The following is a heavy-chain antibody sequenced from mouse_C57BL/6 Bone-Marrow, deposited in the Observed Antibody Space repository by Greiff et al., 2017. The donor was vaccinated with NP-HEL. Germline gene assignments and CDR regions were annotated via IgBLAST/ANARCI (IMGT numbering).Heavy chain of an antibody. Sequence: VMLVESGAELVRPGTSVKMSCKASGYTFTNYWIGWAKQRPGHGLEWIGDIYPGGGYTNYNEKFKGKATLTADKSSSTAYMQFSSLTSEDSAIYYCARSGGSSFLFDYWGEGTTLTVSS. CDR3: ARSGGSSFLFDY. CDR1: GYTFTNYW. D-gene: IGHD1-1*01. V-gene: IGHV1-63*01. CDR2: IYPGGGYT. J-gene: IGHJ2*01.